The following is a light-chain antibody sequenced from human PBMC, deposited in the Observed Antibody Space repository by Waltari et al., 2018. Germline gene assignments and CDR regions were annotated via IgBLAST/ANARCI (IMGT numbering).Light chain of an antibody. CDR1: SSHVGGYNY. CDR2: DVS. J-gene: IGLJ3*02. V-gene: IGLV2-11*01. Sequence: QSALTQPRSVSGSPGPSVTISCTGTSSHVGGYNYVSWFQQHPGKAPKLMIHDVSKRPSGVPDRFSGSKSGNTASLTISGLQADDETDYYCCSYAGRYTWVFGGGTKLTVL. CDR3: CSYAGRYTWV.